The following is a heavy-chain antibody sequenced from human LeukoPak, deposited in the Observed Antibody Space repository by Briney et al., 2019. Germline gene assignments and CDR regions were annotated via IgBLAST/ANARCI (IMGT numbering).Heavy chain of an antibody. V-gene: IGHV4-4*07. J-gene: IGHJ4*02. CDR2: FSTSGIA. Sequence: PSETLSLTCTVSGGSSSTYYWTWIRQPAGKGLEWIGRFSTSGIANYNPSLKSRVTMSVDTSKNQFFLKLNSVTAADTAVYYCMRDGPSWGLLWGQGALVTVSS. CDR3: MRDGPSWGLL. CDR1: GGSSSTYY. D-gene: IGHD7-27*01.